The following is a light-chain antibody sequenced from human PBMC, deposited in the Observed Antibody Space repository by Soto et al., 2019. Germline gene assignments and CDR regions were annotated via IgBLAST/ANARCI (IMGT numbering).Light chain of an antibody. J-gene: IGKJ5*01. V-gene: IGKV3-20*01. CDR2: GTS. CDR1: QSVSSTY. CDR3: QQYGSSPQIT. Sequence: EIVLTQSPGTLSLSPGERATLSCRASQSVSSTYLAWYQQQPGQAPRLLMSGTSNRATGTPDRFSGSGSGTDFTLTISRLEPEDFAVYYCQQYGSSPQITFGQGTRLEIK.